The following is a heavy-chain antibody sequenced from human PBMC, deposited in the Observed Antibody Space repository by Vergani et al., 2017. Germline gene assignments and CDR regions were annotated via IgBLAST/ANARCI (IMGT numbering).Heavy chain of an antibody. V-gene: IGHV3-23*01. CDR1: GFTFTAHG. J-gene: IGHJ4*02. D-gene: IGHD6-19*01. Sequence: EVQLLESGGGLAQPGESLRLSCVASGFTFTAHGLNWVRQAPGKGLEWVSGISGQNFRTHYADSVKGRFTISRDDSKNTVYLQINSLRAEDTAFYYCAKAWYSSGCNDYWGQGTLVTVSS. CDR2: ISGQNFRT. CDR3: AKAWYSSGCNDY.